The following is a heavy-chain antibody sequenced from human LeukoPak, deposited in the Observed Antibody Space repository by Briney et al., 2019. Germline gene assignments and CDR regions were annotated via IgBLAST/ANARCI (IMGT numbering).Heavy chain of an antibody. J-gene: IGHJ3*02. CDR3: ARDIVKVGATRDPHAFDI. V-gene: IGHV1-46*01. CDR1: GYTFTSYY. CDR2: INLSGGST. D-gene: IGHD1-26*01. Sequence: ASVKVSCKASGYTFTSYYMHWVRQAPGQGLEWMGIINLSGGSTSYAQKFQGRVTMTRDMSTSTVYMELSSLRSEDTAVYYCARDIVKVGATRDPHAFDIWGQGTMVTVSS.